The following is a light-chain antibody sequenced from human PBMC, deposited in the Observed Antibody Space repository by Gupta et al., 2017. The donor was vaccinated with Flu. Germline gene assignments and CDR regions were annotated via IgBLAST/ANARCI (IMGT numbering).Light chain of an antibody. V-gene: IGKV3-20*01. J-gene: IGKJ4*01. CDR2: GAS. Sequence: ERATLSCRASQSLSSSFLAWYQQRPGQATSLLIYGASSRATGIPDRFTGSGSGTDFSLTISRLEPEDFAVYYCQQYGSSPLTFGGGTKVEIK. CDR3: QQYGSSPLT. CDR1: QSLSSSF.